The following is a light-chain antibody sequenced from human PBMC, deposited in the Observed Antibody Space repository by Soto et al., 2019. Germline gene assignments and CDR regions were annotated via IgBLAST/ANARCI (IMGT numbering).Light chain of an antibody. CDR3: ISYTDRQSYL. CDR1: SSNIGAGYD. CDR2: GNS. Sequence: QSVLTHPPSVSGAPGQRVTISCTGSSSNIGAGYDVHWYQQLPGTAPKLLIYGNSNRPSGVPDQFSGSKSGTSASLTISGLQTEDEADYYCISYTDRQSYLFGTGTKVTVL. J-gene: IGLJ1*01. V-gene: IGLV1-40*01.